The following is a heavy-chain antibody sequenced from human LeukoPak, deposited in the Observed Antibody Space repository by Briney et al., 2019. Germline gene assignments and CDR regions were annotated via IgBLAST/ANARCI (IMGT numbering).Heavy chain of an antibody. D-gene: IGHD4-17*01. CDR1: GFTFSSYS. CDR2: ISSSTSYI. Sequence: PGGSLRLSCAASGFTFSSYSMNRIRQAPGKGLEWVSSISSSTSYIYYADSVKGRFTISKDNAKNSLNLQMNSLRAEDTAVYYCARAGGSTVSHSDYWGQGTLVTVSS. J-gene: IGHJ4*02. CDR3: ARAGGSTVSHSDY. V-gene: IGHV3-21*01.